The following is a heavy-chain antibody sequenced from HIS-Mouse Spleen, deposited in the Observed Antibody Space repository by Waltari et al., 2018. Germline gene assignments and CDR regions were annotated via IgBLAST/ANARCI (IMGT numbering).Heavy chain of an antibody. CDR1: GYTFTGYS. CDR2: LNPNSGGT. V-gene: IGHV1-2*02. Sequence: QVQLVQSGAEVKKPGASVKVSCKASGYTFTGYSMHWVRQAPGQGLEWMGWLNPNSGGTNYAKKFQGRVTMTRDTSISTAYMELSRLRSDDTAVYYCARASTIPHFDYWGQGTLVTVSS. J-gene: IGHJ4*02. D-gene: IGHD3-3*01. CDR3: ARASTIPHFDY.